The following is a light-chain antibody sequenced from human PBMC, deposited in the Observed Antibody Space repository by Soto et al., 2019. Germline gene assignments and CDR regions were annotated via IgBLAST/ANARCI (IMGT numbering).Light chain of an antibody. CDR2: KAS. CDR3: QQYSTFPLT. J-gene: IGKJ4*01. CDR1: QSIGIW. V-gene: IGKV1-5*03. Sequence: DIQVTQSPSTLSASVGDRVTITCRASQSIGIWLAWYQQKPGKAPKLLVYKASILQSGVPSRFSGSGSGTEFALTISSLQPDDFATYYCQQYSTFPLTFGGGTKVEIK.